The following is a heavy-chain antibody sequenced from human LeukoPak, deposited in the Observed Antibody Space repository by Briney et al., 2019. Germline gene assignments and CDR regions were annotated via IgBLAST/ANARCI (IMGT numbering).Heavy chain of an antibody. V-gene: IGHV3-43D*03. D-gene: IGHD6-13*01. CDR2: ISWGGEST. Sequence: QTGGSLRLSCAASGFTFDDYAMHWVRQAPGKGLEWVSLISWGGESTYYADSVKGRFTISRDNSKHSLYLQMHSLRPEDTALYYCAKDISSGSTWSPYFDYWGQGTLVTVSS. CDR1: GFTFDDYA. J-gene: IGHJ4*02. CDR3: AKDISSGSTWSPYFDY.